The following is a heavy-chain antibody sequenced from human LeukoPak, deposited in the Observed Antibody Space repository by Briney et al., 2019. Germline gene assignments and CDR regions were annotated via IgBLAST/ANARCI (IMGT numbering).Heavy chain of an antibody. Sequence: GASVKVSFKASGYTFTIYGISWVRQAPGQGLEWMGWISAYNGNTNYAQKLQGRVTMTTDTSTSAAYMELRSLRSDDTAVYYCASKLGYCSGGSCYLLHWGQGTLVTVSS. J-gene: IGHJ4*02. CDR1: GYTFTIYG. CDR3: ASKLGYCSGGSCYLLH. V-gene: IGHV1-18*01. D-gene: IGHD2-15*01. CDR2: ISAYNGNT.